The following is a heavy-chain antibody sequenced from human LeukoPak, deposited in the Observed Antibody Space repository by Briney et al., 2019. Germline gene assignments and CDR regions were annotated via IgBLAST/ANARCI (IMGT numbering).Heavy chain of an antibody. Sequence: GGSLRLSCAASGFTVSSNYMSWVRQAPGKGLEWVSVIYSGGSTYYADSVKGRFTISRDNSKNTLYLQMNSLRAEDTAVYYCAREGRGYSSGWSFDYWGQGTLVTVSS. CDR2: IYSGGST. D-gene: IGHD6-19*01. CDR1: GFTVSSNY. CDR3: AREGRGYSSGWSFDY. V-gene: IGHV3-66*01. J-gene: IGHJ4*02.